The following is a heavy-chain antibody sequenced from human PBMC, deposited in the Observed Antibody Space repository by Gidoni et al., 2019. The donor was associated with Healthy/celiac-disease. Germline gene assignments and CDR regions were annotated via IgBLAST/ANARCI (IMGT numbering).Heavy chain of an antibody. D-gene: IGHD3-10*01. CDR1: CGFLSSSSSY. J-gene: IGHJ5*02. V-gene: IGHV4-39*07. CDR3: ARGGGTMVRGVLKHNWFDP. Sequence: QLQLQESGPGLVKPSATLSLTCTVSCGFLSSSSSYWGWSRQPPGKGLEWIGSIYFSGSTYYNPSLKSRVTISVETSKNQFSLKLSSVTAADTAVYYCARGGGTMVRGVLKHNWFDPWGQGTLVTVSS. CDR2: IYFSGST.